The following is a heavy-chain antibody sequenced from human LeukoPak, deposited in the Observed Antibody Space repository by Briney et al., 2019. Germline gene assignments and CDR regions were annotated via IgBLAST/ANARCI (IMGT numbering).Heavy chain of an antibody. V-gene: IGHV3-43*01. Sequence: PGGSLRLSCAASGFTFDDYTMHWVRQAPGKGLEWVSLISWDGGSTYYADSVKGRFTISRDNSKNTLYLQLDSLRAEDTAIYYCAKEIRPNDCWGQGTLVTVSS. CDR1: GFTFDDYT. CDR3: AKEIRPNDC. J-gene: IGHJ4*02. D-gene: IGHD4-17*01. CDR2: ISWDGGST.